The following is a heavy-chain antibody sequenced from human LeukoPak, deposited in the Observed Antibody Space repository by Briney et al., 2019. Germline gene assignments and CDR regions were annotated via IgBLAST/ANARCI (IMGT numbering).Heavy chain of an antibody. CDR1: GFTFNDYY. Sequence: GGSLRLSCAASGFTFNDYYMSWIRQAPGKGLEWISYISSSSGYTKYADSVKGRFTISRDNAKNSLYLQMNSLRAEDTAVYYCARFYCYVSGWSDPDGFDIWGQGTMVTVSS. J-gene: IGHJ3*02. CDR3: ARFYCYVSGWSDPDGFDI. V-gene: IGHV3-11*06. D-gene: IGHD6-19*01. CDR2: ISSSSGYT.